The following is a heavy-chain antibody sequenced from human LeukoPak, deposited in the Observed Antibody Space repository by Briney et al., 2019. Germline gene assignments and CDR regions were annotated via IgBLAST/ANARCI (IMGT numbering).Heavy chain of an antibody. CDR1: GYTFTSYD. V-gene: IGHV1-8*01. Sequence: ASVKVSCKASGYTFTSYDINWVRQATGQGLEWMGWMNPNSGNTGYAQKFRGRVTMTRNTSISTAYMELSSLRSEDTAVYYCARAPRLSTGYSSGWYGAYWGQGTLVTVSS. CDR2: MNPNSGNT. D-gene: IGHD6-19*01. CDR3: ARAPRLSTGYSSGWYGAY. J-gene: IGHJ4*02.